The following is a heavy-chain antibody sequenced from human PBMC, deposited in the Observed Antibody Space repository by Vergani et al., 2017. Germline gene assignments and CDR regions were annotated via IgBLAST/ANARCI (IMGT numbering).Heavy chain of an antibody. CDR1: GGSLSGYF. J-gene: IGHJ4*02. D-gene: IGHD3-10*01. CDR3: ASRRPRLNLGSKSNAGTFDS. Sequence: QVHLQQRGAGVLKPSETLSLTCGVIGGSLSGYFWSCIRQSPGRGLEWIGEITAIGSAKYSPSATSRVTISVDTSRGEITLTVTSVTAADTGLYFCASRRPRLNLGSKSNAGTFDSWGQGTLVTVSS. V-gene: IGHV4-34*02. CDR2: ITAIGSA.